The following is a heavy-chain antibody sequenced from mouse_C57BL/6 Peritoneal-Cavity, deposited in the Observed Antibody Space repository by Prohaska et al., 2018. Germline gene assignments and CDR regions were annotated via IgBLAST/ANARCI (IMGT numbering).Heavy chain of an antibody. V-gene: IGHV1-61*01. CDR3: ARDYDFDY. CDR1: GYTFTSYW. D-gene: IGHD1-1*01. J-gene: IGHJ2*01. Sequence: RPGSSVKLSCKASGYTFTSYWMDWVKQRPGQGLEWIGNIYPSDSETHYNQKFKDKATLTVDKSSSTAYMQLSSLTSEDSAVYYCARDYDFDYLGQGTTLTVSS. CDR2: IYPSDSET.